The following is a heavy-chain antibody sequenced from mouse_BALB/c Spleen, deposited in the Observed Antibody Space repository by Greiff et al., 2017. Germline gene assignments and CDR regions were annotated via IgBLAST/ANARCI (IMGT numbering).Heavy chain of an antibody. CDR2: ISSGGSYT. CDR1: GFTFSSYA. J-gene: IGHJ4*01. V-gene: IGHV5-9-3*01. CDR3: ASRLITTVVATGGIDY. D-gene: IGHD1-1*01. Sequence: DVKLVESGGGLVKPGGSLKLSCAASGFTFSSYAMSWVRQTPEKRLEWVATISSGGSYTYYPDSVKGRFTISRDNAKNTLYLQMSILRSEDTAMYYCASRLITTVVATGGIDYWGQGTSVTVSA.